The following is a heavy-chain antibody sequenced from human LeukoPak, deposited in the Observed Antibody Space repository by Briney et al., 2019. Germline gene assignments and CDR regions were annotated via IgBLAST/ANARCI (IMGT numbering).Heavy chain of an antibody. D-gene: IGHD3-22*01. CDR2: INWNGGST. V-gene: IGHV3-20*04. CDR3: ARDGHYDSSGYYGPFDI. CDR1: GFTFDDYG. Sequence: PGGSLRLSCAASGFTFDDYGMSWVRQAPGKGLEWVSGINWNGGSTGYADSVKGRFTISRDNAKNSLYLQMNSLRAEDTALYYCARDGHYDSSGYYGPFDIWGQGTMVTVSS. J-gene: IGHJ3*02.